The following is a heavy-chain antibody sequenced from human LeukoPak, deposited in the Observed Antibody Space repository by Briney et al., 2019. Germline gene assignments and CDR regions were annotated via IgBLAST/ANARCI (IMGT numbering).Heavy chain of an antibody. CDR3: AKDRGARIAAAGYMDV. J-gene: IGHJ6*03. CDR1: GFTFSSYA. D-gene: IGHD6-13*01. V-gene: IGHV3-23*01. Sequence: PGGSLRPSCAASGFTFSSYAMSWVRQAPGKGLEWVSAISGSGGSTYYADSVKGRFTISRDNSKNTLYLQMNSLRAEDTAVYYCAKDRGARIAAAGYMDVWGKGTTVTVSS. CDR2: ISGSGGST.